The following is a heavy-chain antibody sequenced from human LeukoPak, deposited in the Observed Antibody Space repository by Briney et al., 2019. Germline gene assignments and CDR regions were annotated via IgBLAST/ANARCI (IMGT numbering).Heavy chain of an antibody. CDR2: MSPKSGGT. Sequence: ASMKVSCKAYGYTFIDHYIHWVRQAPGQGLEWMGWMSPKSGGTNSVQKFQGRVTMTRDTSISTAYMEMSNLTSDDTAAYYCARAVPEQELVRGAFDYWGQGILVTVSS. CDR3: ARAVPEQELVRGAFDY. V-gene: IGHV1-2*02. J-gene: IGHJ4*02. D-gene: IGHD6-13*01. CDR1: GYTFIDHY.